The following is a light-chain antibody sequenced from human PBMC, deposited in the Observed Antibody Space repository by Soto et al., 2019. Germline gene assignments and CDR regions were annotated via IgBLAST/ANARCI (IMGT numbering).Light chain of an antibody. J-gene: IGKJ5*01. Sequence: EIVLTQSPAALSLTKRERATLSCRASQSVSSYLAWYRQKPGQAPRLLIYDASNRATGIPARFSGSGSGTDFTLTISRLEPEDFAVYYCQQYGSSLIPFGQGTRLEIK. CDR1: QSVSSY. V-gene: IGKV3-20*01. CDR2: DAS. CDR3: QQYGSSLIP.